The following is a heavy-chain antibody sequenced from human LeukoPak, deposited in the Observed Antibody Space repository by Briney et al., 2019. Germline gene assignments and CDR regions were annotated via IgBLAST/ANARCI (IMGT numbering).Heavy chain of an antibody. Sequence: PAETLSLTCTVSGGSISTYYWSWIRQPPGKGLEWIGYVYYSGSTNYNPSLKSRVTISADTSKNQFSLRLSSVTAADTAVYYCARGLNNRKSGRRFDVFEIWGQGTMVTVSS. V-gene: IGHV4-59*01. D-gene: IGHD3-3*01. CDR2: VYYSGST. CDR3: ARGLNNRKSGRRFDVFEI. CDR1: GGSISTYY. J-gene: IGHJ3*02.